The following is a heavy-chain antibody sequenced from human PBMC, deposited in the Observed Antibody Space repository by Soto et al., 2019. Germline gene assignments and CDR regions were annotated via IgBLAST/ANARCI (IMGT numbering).Heavy chain of an antibody. Sequence: SETLSLTCTVSNGSISRGDYHWSWIRQPPGKGLEWLGALYYSGSTYYNPSLKSRIRISVDTSKNQFSLKVNSVTAADTAVYYCARDYRTPSAGAMDGWGQGTTVTVSS. V-gene: IGHV4-30-4*01. J-gene: IGHJ6*02. D-gene: IGHD2-15*01. CDR2: LYYSGST. CDR1: NGSISRGDYH. CDR3: ARDYRTPSAGAMDG.